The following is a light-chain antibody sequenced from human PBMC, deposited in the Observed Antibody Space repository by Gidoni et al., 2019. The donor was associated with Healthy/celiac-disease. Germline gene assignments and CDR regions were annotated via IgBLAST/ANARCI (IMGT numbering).Light chain of an antibody. CDR2: AAS. CDR3: QQRSNWPPLT. Sequence: EIVLTRPPATLSLSPGERAALSCRASQSVSSYLAWYQQKHGQAPRLLIYAASNRATGLPARFSCRWSGTDFTLTISSLEPEDFAVYYCQQRSNWPPLTFGGGTKVEIK. V-gene: IGKV3-11*01. J-gene: IGKJ4*01. CDR1: QSVSSY.